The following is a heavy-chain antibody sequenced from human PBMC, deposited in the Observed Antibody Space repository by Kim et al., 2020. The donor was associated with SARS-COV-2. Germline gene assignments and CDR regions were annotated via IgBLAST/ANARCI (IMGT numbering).Heavy chain of an antibody. Sequence: ASVKVSCKASGYTFSNYAKNWVRQAPGQGLDWMGWINTNTGNPTYAQGFTGRFVFSLDTSVSTAYLQINSLKAEDTAVYYCARGGMGYCSGGSCYSHNYGMDVWGQGTTVTVSS. CDR1: GYTFSNYA. CDR2: INTNTGNP. J-gene: IGHJ6*02. D-gene: IGHD2-15*01. CDR3: ARGGMGYCSGGSCYSHNYGMDV. V-gene: IGHV7-4-1*02.